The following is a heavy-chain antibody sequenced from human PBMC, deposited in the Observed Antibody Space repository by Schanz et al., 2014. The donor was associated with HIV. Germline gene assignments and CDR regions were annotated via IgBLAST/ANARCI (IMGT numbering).Heavy chain of an antibody. V-gene: IGHV3-30*03. J-gene: IGHJ4*02. CDR1: GFTFSSYG. Sequence: QVQLVESGGGVVQPGRSLRLSCAASGFTFSSYGMHWVRQAPGKGLEWVAVISYDGSNKYYADSVKGRFTISRDISKNTLYLQMNSLRAEDTAVYYCARQYYYDSSGYYPFFDYWGQGTLVTVSS. CDR2: ISYDGSNK. D-gene: IGHD3-22*01. CDR3: ARQYYYDSSGYYPFFDY.